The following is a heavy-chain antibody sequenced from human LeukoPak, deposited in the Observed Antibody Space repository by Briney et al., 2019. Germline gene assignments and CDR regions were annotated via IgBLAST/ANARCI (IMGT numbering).Heavy chain of an antibody. J-gene: IGHJ4*02. CDR2: IYYSGST. D-gene: IGHD1-26*01. Sequence: SETLSLTCTVSGGSISSSSYYWGWIRQPPGKGLEWIGSIYYSGSTYYDPSLKSRVTISVDTSKNQFSLKLSSVTAADTAVYYCARDELGEYYFDYWGQGTLVTVSS. CDR3: ARDELGEYYFDY. CDR1: GGSISSSSYY. V-gene: IGHV4-39*07.